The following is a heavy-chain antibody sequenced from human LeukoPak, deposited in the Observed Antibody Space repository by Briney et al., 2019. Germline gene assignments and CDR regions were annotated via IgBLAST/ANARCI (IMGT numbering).Heavy chain of an antibody. CDR3: ANGYCSSTSCYVGASYYYMDV. J-gene: IGHJ6*03. CDR2: ISGSGGST. Sequence: GGSLRLSCAASGFTFSSYAMSWVRQAPGKGLEWVSAISGSGGSTHYADSVKGRFTISRDNSKNTLYLQMNSLRAEDTAVYYCANGYCSSTSCYVGASYYYMDVWGKGTTVTVSS. CDR1: GFTFSSYA. V-gene: IGHV3-23*01. D-gene: IGHD2-2*01.